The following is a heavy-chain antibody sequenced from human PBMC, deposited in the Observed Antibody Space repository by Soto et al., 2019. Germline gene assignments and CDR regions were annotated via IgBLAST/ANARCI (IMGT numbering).Heavy chain of an antibody. CDR1: GFALSSYA. D-gene: IGHD3-22*01. CDR3: VKGGWYYDSSGYSGYYYYYGMDV. Sequence: GGSLKLSCSAPGFALSSYAMPWVRQAPGMVMEFVSAISSNGVSTYYADSVKGRFTISRDNSKNTLYLQMSSLRAEDTAVYYCVKGGWYYDSSGYSGYYYYYGMDVWGQGT. J-gene: IGHJ6*02. V-gene: IGHV3-64D*06. CDR2: ISSNGVST.